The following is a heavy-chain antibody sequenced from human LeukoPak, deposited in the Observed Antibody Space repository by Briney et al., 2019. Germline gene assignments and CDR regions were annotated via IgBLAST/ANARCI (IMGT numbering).Heavy chain of an antibody. D-gene: IGHD6-6*01. CDR3: ARGVSSWGY. CDR1: GYTFTDYY. J-gene: IGHJ4*02. V-gene: IGHV1-69-2*01. CDR2: VDPEDGET. Sequence: ASVKVSCKVSGYTFTDYYIHWVQQAPGKGLEWMGLVDPEDGETIYTEKFQGRVTITADTSTDTAYMELSSLRVDDTAVYYCARGVSSWGYWGQGTLVTVSS.